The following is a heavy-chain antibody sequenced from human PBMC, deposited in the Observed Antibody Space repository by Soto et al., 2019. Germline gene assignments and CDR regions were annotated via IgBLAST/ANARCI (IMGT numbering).Heavy chain of an antibody. CDR3: ARVVYDSSGYGFFDY. CDR1: GGSISSYY. J-gene: IGHJ4*02. D-gene: IGHD3-22*01. Sequence: SETLSLTCTVSGGSISSYYWNWIRQSPGKGLEWIGYISYSGSTNYNPSLKSRVTITTDTPKNQFSLKLSSVTAADTAVYYCARVVYDSSGYGFFDYWGQGTLVTVSS. V-gene: IGHV4-59*01. CDR2: ISYSGST.